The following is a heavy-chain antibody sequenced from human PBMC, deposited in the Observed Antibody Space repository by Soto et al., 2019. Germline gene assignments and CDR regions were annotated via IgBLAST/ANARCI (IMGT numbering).Heavy chain of an antibody. CDR3: ASLGILTGYYNDY. Sequence: PGESLKISCKGSGYSFTSYWISWVRQMPGKGLEWMGRIDPSDSYTNYSPSFQGHVTISADKSISTAYLQWGSLKASDTAMYYCASLGILTGYYNDYWGQGTLVTVSS. D-gene: IGHD3-9*01. CDR2: IDPSDSYT. CDR1: GYSFTSYW. J-gene: IGHJ4*02. V-gene: IGHV5-10-1*01.